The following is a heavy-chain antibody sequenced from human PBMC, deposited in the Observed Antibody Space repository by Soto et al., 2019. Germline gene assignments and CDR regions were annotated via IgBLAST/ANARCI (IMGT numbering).Heavy chain of an antibody. D-gene: IGHD6-13*01. Sequence: SETLSLTCAVSGYCISSGYYWGWIRQPPGKGLEWIGSIYHSGSTYYNPSLKSRVTISVDTSKNQFSLKLSSVTAADTAVYYCAGAFWEQQLGHRTYGMDVWGQGTTVTVSS. CDR1: GYCISSGYY. CDR3: AGAFWEQQLGHRTYGMDV. J-gene: IGHJ6*02. V-gene: IGHV4-38-2*01. CDR2: IYHSGST.